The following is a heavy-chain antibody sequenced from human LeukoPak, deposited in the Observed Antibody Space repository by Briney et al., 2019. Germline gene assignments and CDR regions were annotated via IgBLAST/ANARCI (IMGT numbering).Heavy chain of an antibody. J-gene: IGHJ4*02. V-gene: IGHV3-30-3*01. CDR1: GFTFSSYG. D-gene: IGHD3-10*01. Sequence: GRSLRLSCAASGFTFSSYGMHWVRQAPGKGLEWVALISFDGNKKYNADSVKGRFTISRDNSKNTLYLQMNSLRAEDTAVYYCARDLLLWFGELSGDSDYWGQGTLVTVSS. CDR3: ARDLLLWFGELSGDSDY. CDR2: ISFDGNKK.